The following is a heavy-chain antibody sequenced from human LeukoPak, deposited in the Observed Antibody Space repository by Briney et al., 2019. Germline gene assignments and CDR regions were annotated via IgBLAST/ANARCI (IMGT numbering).Heavy chain of an antibody. CDR1: GGTFSSYA. V-gene: IGHV1-69*01. D-gene: IGHD3-10*01. J-gene: IGHJ4*02. Sequence: SVKVSCKASGGTFSSYAISWVRQAPGQGLEWMGGIIPIFGTANYAQKFQGRVTITADESTSTAYMELSSLRSEDTAAYYCARQRTEVLWFGELYSWGQGTLVTVSS. CDR2: IIPIFGTA. CDR3: ARQRTEVLWFGELYS.